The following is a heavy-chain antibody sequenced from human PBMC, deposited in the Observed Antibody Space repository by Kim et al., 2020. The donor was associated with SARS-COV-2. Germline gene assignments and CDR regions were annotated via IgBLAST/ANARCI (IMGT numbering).Heavy chain of an antibody. J-gene: IGHJ4*02. CDR1: GGSISSYY. V-gene: IGHV4-59*01. Sequence: SETLSLTCTVSGGSISSYYWSWIRQPPGKGLEWIGYIYYSGSTNYNPSLKSRVTISVDTSKNQFSLKLSSVTAADTAVYYCARALADGDEYSSSYPLDYWGQGTLVTVSS. CDR3: ARALADGDEYSSSYPLDY. CDR2: IYYSGST. D-gene: IGHD6-6*01.